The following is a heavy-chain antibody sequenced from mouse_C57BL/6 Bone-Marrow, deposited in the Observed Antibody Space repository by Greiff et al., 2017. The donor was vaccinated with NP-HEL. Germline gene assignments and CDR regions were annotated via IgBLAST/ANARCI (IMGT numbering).Heavy chain of an antibody. J-gene: IGHJ2*01. CDR2: IYPGSGST. CDR3: ARSYFDY. Sequence: PGQGLEWIGDIYPGSGSTNYNEKFKSKATLTVDKSSSTAYMQFSSLTSEDSAIYYCARSYFDYWGQGTTLTVSS. V-gene: IGHV1-55*01.